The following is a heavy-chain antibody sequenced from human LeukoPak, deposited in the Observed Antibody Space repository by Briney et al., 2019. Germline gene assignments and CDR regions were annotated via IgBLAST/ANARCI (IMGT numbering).Heavy chain of an antibody. CDR2: ISYDGSNK. D-gene: IGHD3-9*01. V-gene: IGHV3-30*18. Sequence: GRSLRLSCAASGFTFSSYGMHWVRQAPGKGLEWVAVISYDGSNKYYADSVKGRFTISRDNSKNTLYLQMNSLRAEDTAVYYCAKDNRYFDWLPSGYYFDYWGQGTLVTVSS. CDR1: GFTFSSYG. J-gene: IGHJ4*02. CDR3: AKDNRYFDWLPSGYYFDY.